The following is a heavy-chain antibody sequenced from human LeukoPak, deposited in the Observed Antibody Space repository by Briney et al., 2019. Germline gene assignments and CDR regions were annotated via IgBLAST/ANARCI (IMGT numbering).Heavy chain of an antibody. V-gene: IGHV1-2*04. CDR2: INPNSGGT. J-gene: IGHJ4*02. D-gene: IGHD2-21*02. Sequence: ASVKVSCKASGYTFTGYYMHWVRQAPGQGLEWMGWINPNSGGTNYAQKFQGWVTMTRDTSISTAYMELSRLRSDGTAVYYCARATYKVTFDYWGQGTLVTVSS. CDR1: GYTFTGYY. CDR3: ARATYKVTFDY.